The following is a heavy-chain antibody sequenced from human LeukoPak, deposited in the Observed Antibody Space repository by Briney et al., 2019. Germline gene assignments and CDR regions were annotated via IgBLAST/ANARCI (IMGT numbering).Heavy chain of an antibody. CDR2: INHSGST. Sequence: PSETLSLTCAVYGGSFSGYYWSWIRQPPGKGLEWIGEINHSGSTNYNPSLKSRVTISVDTSKNQFSLKLSSVTAADTAVYYCAGDYDYVWGSYQYWGQGTLVTVSS. D-gene: IGHD3-16*02. CDR3: AGDYDYVWGSYQY. CDR1: GGSFSGYY. J-gene: IGHJ4*02. V-gene: IGHV4-34*01.